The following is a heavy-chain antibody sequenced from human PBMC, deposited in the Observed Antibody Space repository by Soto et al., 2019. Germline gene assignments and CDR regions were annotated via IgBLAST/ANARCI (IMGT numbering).Heavy chain of an antibody. CDR1: GXXXXXXX. CDR3: ARGWGRIFDY. D-gene: IGHD7-27*01. J-gene: IGHJ4*02. CDR2: INHSGST. Sequence: QVQLQQWGAGLLKPSETLSLTCXXXGXXXXXXXXXWIRQPPGKGLEWIGEINHSGSTNYNPSLXXXXXXXXXXXXXXXXXXXXSVXAAXTAVYYCARGWGRIFDYWGQGTLVTVSS. V-gene: IGHV4-34*01.